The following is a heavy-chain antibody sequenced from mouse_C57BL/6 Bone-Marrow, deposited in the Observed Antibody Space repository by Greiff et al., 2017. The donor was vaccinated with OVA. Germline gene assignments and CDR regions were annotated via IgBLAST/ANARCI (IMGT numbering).Heavy chain of an antibody. CDR1: GFTFSDYY. V-gene: IGHV5-16*01. D-gene: IGHD2-12*01. CDR3: ARLRRYAMDY. Sequence: EVQRVESEGGLVQPGSSMKLSCTASGFTFSDYYMAWVRQVPEKGLEWVANINYDGSSTYYLDSLKSRFIISRDNAKNILYLQMSSLKSEDTATYYCARLRRYAMDYWGQGTSVTVSS. CDR2: INYDGSST. J-gene: IGHJ4*01.